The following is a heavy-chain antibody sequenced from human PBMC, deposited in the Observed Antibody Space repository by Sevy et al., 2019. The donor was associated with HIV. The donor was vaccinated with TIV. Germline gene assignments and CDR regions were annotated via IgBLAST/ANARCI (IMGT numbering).Heavy chain of an antibody. CDR3: AGLGFLGPSISARPRGKANWLDP. CDR1: GYSFTTYW. CDR2: IYPGDSDV. D-gene: IGHD6-6*01. V-gene: IGHV5-51*01. Sequence: GESLKISCKGSGYSFTTYWIVWVRQMPGKGLEWMGIIYPGDSDVRYSPSFQGQVTISAVRSISTAYLQWSSLKASDTAMYYCAGLGFLGPSISARPRGKANWLDPWGQGTLVTVSS. J-gene: IGHJ5*02.